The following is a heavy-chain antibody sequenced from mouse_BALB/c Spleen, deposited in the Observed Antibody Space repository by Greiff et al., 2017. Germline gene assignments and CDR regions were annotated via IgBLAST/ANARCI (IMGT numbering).Heavy chain of an antibody. CDR2: IYPGNGDT. CDR3: ARENYGFDY. CDR1: GYTFTSYN. Sequence: LQQPGAELVKPGASVKMSCKASGYTFTSYNMHWVKQTPGQGLEWIGAIYPGNGDTSYNQKFKGKATLTADKSSSTAYMQLSSLTSEDSAVYYCARENYGFDYWGQGTTLTVSS. J-gene: IGHJ2*01. D-gene: IGHD2-4*01. V-gene: IGHV1-12*01.